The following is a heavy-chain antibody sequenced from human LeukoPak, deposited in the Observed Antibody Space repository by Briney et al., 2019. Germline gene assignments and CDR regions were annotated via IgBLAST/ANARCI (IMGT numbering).Heavy chain of an antibody. Sequence: GGSLRLSCAASGFTFSAYGMHWVRQAPGKGLEWVAVIWYDGSNKFYADSVKGRFTISRDNSKNTLYLQMNSLRAEDTAVYYCARYRVAADLVHWLQGTLVTVSS. CDR3: ARYRVAADLVH. CDR1: GFTFSAYG. V-gene: IGHV3-33*01. D-gene: IGHD2-2*01. J-gene: IGHJ4*02. CDR2: IWYDGSNK.